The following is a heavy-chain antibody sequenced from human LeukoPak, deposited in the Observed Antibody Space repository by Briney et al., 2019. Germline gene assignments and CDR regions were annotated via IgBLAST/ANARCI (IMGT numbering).Heavy chain of an antibody. Sequence: RSGESLKISCKGSGYNFANYWIGWVRQMPGKGLEWMGIIYPGDSNTRHSPSFQGQVTISADKSISTAYLQWSSLKASDTAMYYCARSGRDASGWFDPWGQGTLVTVSS. CDR3: ARSGRDASGWFDP. V-gene: IGHV5-51*01. CDR1: GYNFANYW. D-gene: IGHD5-24*01. CDR2: IYPGDSNT. J-gene: IGHJ5*02.